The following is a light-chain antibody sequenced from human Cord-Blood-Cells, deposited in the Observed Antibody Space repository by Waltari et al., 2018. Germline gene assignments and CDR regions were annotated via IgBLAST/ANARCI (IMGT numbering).Light chain of an antibody. V-gene: IGLV2-14*03. CDR1: SSAVRGYNN. J-gene: IGLJ3*02. Sequence: QPALPQPASVSGSPGQSLTISCTGTSSAVRGYNNVSCYQHHPGKAPKLRIYDVTNRPSGVSNRCAGTKSGNTPSLTISGLQAEDEADYYCSSYASSSTWVFGGGTKLTVL. CDR3: SSYASSSTWV. CDR2: DVT.